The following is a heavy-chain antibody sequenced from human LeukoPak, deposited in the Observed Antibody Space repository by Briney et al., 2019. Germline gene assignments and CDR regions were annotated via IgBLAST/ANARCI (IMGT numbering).Heavy chain of an antibody. CDR2: ISSSGSTI. Sequence: GGSLRLSCAASGFTFSSYEMNWVRQAPGKGLEWVSYISSSGSTIYYADSVKGRFTISRDNAKNSLYLQMNSLRAEDTAVYYCARAMLRYFDFDYWGQGTLVTVSS. D-gene: IGHD3-9*01. V-gene: IGHV3-48*03. CDR1: GFTFSSYE. J-gene: IGHJ4*02. CDR3: ARAMLRYFDFDY.